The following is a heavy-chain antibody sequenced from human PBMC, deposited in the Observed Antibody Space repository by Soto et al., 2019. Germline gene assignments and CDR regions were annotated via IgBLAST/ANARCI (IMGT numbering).Heavy chain of an antibody. J-gene: IGHJ6*03. CDR1: GFTVSSNY. V-gene: IGHV3-66*01. CDR3: ASLQGYYYLDI. CDR2: IYSGGST. Sequence: EVQLVESGGGLVQPGGSLRLSCAASGFTVSSNYMSWVRQAPGKGLEWVSVIYSGGSTYYADSVKGRFTTSRANSKNPLYLQMNSLRAEDTAVYYCASLQGYYYLDIWGKGTTVTVSS.